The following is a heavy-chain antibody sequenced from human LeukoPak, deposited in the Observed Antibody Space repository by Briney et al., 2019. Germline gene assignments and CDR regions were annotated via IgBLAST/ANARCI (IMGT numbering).Heavy chain of an antibody. CDR2: ISFSGDSI. CDR3: ARDIQLST. J-gene: IGHJ3*01. CDR1: GFTFSDSA. Sequence: GGSLRLSCAASGFTFSDSALTWVRQAPGKGLEWVSLISFSGDSIYYADSVRGRFTISRDNSKDTLYLQMNSLRAEDTAIYNCARDIQLSTWGLGTMVTVSS. D-gene: IGHD5-24*01. V-gene: IGHV3-23*01.